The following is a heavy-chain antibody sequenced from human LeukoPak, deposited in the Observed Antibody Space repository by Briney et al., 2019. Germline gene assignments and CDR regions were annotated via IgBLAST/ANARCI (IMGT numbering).Heavy chain of an antibody. CDR3: AKVGVGGSSTSCSD. D-gene: IGHD2-2*01. V-gene: IGHV3-30*02. CDR2: IRYDGSNK. CDR1: VFTFSSYG. J-gene: IGHJ4*02. Sequence: GGSLRLSCAASVFTFSSYGMHWVRQAPGKGLEWVAFIRYDGSNKYYADSVKGRFTISRDNSKNTLYLQMNSLRAEDTAVYYCAKVGVGGSSTSCSDWGQGTLVTVSS.